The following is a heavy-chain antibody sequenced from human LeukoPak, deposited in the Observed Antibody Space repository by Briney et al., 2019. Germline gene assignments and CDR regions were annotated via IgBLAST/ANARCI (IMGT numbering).Heavy chain of an antibody. CDR2: IYPTDSDT. CDR3: ARLMTTVTPEHFDY. V-gene: IGHV5-51*01. CDR1: GYSFTNYW. D-gene: IGHD4-11*01. Sequence: GESLKISCKGSGYSFTNYWIGWVRQMPGKGLEWMGIIYPTDSDTRYSSSFQGQVTISADKSISTAYLQWSSLKASDTAMYYCARLMTTVTPEHFDYWGQGTLVTVSS. J-gene: IGHJ4*02.